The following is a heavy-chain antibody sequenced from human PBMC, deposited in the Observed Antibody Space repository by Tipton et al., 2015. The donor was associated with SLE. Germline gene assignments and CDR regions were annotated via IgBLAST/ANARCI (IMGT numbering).Heavy chain of an antibody. Sequence: QLVQSGPEVKKPGSSVKVSCQASGGTFSSHLIGWVRQAPGQGLEWMGGIIPILHTVNYALKFQGRVTITANESTSTAYMELSSLRSEDTAVYYCARVIAARQGLGYWGQGTLVIVSS. CDR3: ARVIAARQGLGY. CDR2: IIPILHTV. CDR1: GGTFSSHL. V-gene: IGHV1-69*01. D-gene: IGHD6-6*01. J-gene: IGHJ4*02.